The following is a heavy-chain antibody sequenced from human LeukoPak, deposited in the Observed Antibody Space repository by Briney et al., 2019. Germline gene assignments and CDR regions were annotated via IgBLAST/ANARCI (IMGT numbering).Heavy chain of an antibody. CDR1: GGSISSYY. D-gene: IGHD4-17*01. V-gene: IGHV4-4*07. CDR3: ARHGLDYGDYYFDN. CDR2: IYTSGST. Sequence: PSETLSLTCTVSGGSISSYYWSWIRQPAGKGLEWIGRIYTSGSTNYNPSLKSRVTMSVDTSKNQFSLKLSSVTAADTAVYYCARHGLDYGDYYFDNWGQGTLVTVSS. J-gene: IGHJ4*02.